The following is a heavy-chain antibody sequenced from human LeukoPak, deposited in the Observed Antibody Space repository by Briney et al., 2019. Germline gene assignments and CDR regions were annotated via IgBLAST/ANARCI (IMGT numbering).Heavy chain of an antibody. V-gene: IGHV1-69*13. Sequence: SVKVSCKASGGTFSSYAISWVRQAPGQGLEWMGGIIPIFGTANYAQKFQGRVTITADESTSTAYMELSSLRSEDTAVYYCASYNYYDSSAYSDLWGRSTLVTVSS. D-gene: IGHD3-22*01. CDR2: IIPIFGTA. CDR1: GGTFSSYA. CDR3: ASYNYYDSSAYSDL. J-gene: IGHJ2*01.